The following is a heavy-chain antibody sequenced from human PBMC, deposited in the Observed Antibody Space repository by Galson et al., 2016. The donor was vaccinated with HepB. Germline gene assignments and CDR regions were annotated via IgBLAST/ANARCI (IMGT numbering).Heavy chain of an antibody. D-gene: IGHD6-6*01. Sequence: SETLSLTCTVSGGSISSSSYYWGWIRQPPGKGLEWIGSIHYSGRTYHNPSLKSRVTISVDTSKNQFSLKVSSVTAADMAVYYCARRASSSYYYGMDVWGQGTTVTVSS. V-gene: IGHV4-39*01. J-gene: IGHJ6*02. CDR1: GGSISSSSYY. CDR3: ARRASSSYYYGMDV. CDR2: IHYSGRT.